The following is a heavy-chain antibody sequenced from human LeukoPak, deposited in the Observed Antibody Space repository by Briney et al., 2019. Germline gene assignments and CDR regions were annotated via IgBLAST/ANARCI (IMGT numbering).Heavy chain of an antibody. CDR2: ISGSGGST. CDR1: GFTFSNYG. Sequence: GGSLRLSCAASGFTFSNYGMSWVRQAPGKGLEWVSAISGSGGSTYYADSVKGRFTISRDNSKNTLYLQMNSLRAEDTAVYYCAKDLGFGELLIGYWGQGTLVTVSS. D-gene: IGHD3-10*01. J-gene: IGHJ4*02. V-gene: IGHV3-23*01. CDR3: AKDLGFGELLIGY.